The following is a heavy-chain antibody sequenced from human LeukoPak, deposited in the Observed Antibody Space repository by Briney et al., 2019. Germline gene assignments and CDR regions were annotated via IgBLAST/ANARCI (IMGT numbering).Heavy chain of an antibody. D-gene: IGHD4-17*01. J-gene: IGHJ3*02. CDR2: TYFRSNWYN. CDR1: GDSVSSNITA. CDR3: ARSDGGYQKIVGYAFDI. Sequence: SQTLSLTCAISGDSVSSNITAWNWIRQSPSRGLEWLGRTYFRSNWYNDYAVSVKSRITINPDTSKNQFYLQLNSVTPEDTAVYYCARSDGGYQKIVGYAFDIWGQGTMVTVSS. V-gene: IGHV6-1*01.